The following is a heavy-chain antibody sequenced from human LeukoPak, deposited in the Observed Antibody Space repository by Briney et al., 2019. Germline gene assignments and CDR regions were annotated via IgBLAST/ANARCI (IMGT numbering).Heavy chain of an antibody. CDR2: ISSRGSTR. V-gene: IGHV3-11*01. CDR3: ARDHRYYYHIDL. CDR1: GFTFSDYY. J-gene: IGHJ6*03. Sequence: GGSLRLSCAAAGFTFSDYYMSWIRQAPGKGLEWVSYISSRGSTRYYADSVKGRFTISRDNAKNSLYLQMNSLRAEDTAVYYCARDHRYYYHIDLWRKGPTVTVSS.